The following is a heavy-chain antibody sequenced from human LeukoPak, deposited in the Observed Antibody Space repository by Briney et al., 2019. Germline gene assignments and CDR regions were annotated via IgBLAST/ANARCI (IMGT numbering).Heavy chain of an antibody. V-gene: IGHV3-23*01. CDR2: ISDSASST. D-gene: IGHD5-12*01. Sequence: GGSLRLSCAASGFTFSSFGMCWVRQAPGKGLEWVSGISDSASSTHYADSVKGRFTISRDNSKNTLYLQMDSLRAEDTAVYYCAKGSWGSGYLPDFDYWGQGTLVTVSS. CDR1: GFTFSSFG. J-gene: IGHJ4*02. CDR3: AKGSWGSGYLPDFDY.